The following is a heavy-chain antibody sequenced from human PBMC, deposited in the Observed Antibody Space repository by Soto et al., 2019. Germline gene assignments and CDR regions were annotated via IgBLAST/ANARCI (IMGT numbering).Heavy chain of an antibody. V-gene: IGHV3-21*01. D-gene: IGHD6-13*01. J-gene: IGHJ6*02. CDR2: ISSSSSYI. CDR3: ASSSSSWYYYGMDV. Sequence: GGSLRLSCAASGFTFSSYSMNWVRQAPGKGLEWVSSISSSSSYIYYADSVKGRFTISRDNAKNSLYLQMNSLRAEDTAVYYCASSSSSWYYYGMDVCGQGTTVTVSS. CDR1: GFTFSSYS.